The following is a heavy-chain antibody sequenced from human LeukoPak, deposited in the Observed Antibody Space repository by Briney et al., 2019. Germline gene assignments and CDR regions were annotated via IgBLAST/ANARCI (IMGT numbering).Heavy chain of an antibody. CDR2: IRYDGNK. D-gene: IGHD5-18*01. CDR1: GFTFSSYS. CDR3: ARGIHVDTAISANRWFDP. Sequence: GGSLRLSCAASGFTFSSYSMNWVRQAPGKGLEWVAFIRYDGNKYYADSVKGRFTISRDNSKNTLYLQMNSLRAEDTAVYYCARGIHVDTAISANRWFDPWGQGTLVTVSS. V-gene: IGHV3-30*02. J-gene: IGHJ5*02.